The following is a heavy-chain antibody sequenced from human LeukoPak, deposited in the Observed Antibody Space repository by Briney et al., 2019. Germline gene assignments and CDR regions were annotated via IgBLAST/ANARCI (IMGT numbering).Heavy chain of an antibody. CDR2: IYYSGST. J-gene: IGHJ5*02. V-gene: IGHV4-59*12. Sequence: SETLSLTCTVSGGSISSYYWTWVRQPPGKGLEWIGYIYYSGSTNYNPSLKSRVTISVDTSKNRFSLKLSSVTAADTAVYYCARDALPYYYDSSGLNWFDPWGQGTLVTVSS. D-gene: IGHD3-22*01. CDR1: GGSISSYY. CDR3: ARDALPYYYDSSGLNWFDP.